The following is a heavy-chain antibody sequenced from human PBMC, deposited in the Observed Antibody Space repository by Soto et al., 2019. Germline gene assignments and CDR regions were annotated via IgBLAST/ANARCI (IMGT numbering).Heavy chain of an antibody. CDR2: IRSKTNSYAT. J-gene: IGHJ3*02. CDR1: GFTVSGSA. CDR3: PSHMGELSSPLALDI. D-gene: IGHD3-16*02. Sequence: EVQLVESGGGLVQPGGSLKLSCAASGFTVSGSAVHWVRQASGKGLEWVGSIRSKTNSYATAYAASVKGRFTMSRDDSKNTAYLKMNSLKTEDTAVYSVPSHMGELSSPLALDIWGKGTMVPVSS. V-gene: IGHV3-73*01.